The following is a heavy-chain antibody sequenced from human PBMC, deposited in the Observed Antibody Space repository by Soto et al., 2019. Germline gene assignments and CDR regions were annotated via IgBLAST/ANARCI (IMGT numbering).Heavy chain of an antibody. Sequence: QLHLVHSGAVVKKPGASVTVSCSASGYPVTAYYMHWVRQAPGRGLEWMGGINPATGAAKYTQTFQGRVTMARGTSTSTVFMELSGLTSEDTAVFYCARGGGVGVAGSAAFDMWGQGTLVTVSS. D-gene: IGHD3-3*01. CDR1: GYPVTAYY. V-gene: IGHV1-2*02. CDR3: ARGGGVGVAGSAAFDM. J-gene: IGHJ3*02. CDR2: INPATGAA.